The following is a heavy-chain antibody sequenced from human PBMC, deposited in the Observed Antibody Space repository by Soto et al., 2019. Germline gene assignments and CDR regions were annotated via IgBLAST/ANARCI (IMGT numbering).Heavy chain of an antibody. J-gene: IGHJ6*02. CDR2: VSGSGGST. CDR3: AQLGGVDYFYGMDV. D-gene: IGHD3-16*01. V-gene: IGHV3-23*01. Sequence: LRLSCAASGFTFSNYAMSWVRQAPGQGLEWVAAVSGSGGSTYYADSVKGRFTISRDNSMNSLYLQMTSLRVEDTAIYYCAQLGGVDYFYGMDVWGQGTAVTVSS. CDR1: GFTFSNYA.